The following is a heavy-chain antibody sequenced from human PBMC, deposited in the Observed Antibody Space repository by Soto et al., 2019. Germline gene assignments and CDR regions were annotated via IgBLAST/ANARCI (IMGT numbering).Heavy chain of an antibody. Sequence: SETLSLTCTVDGGSISSFYWDWIRQPPGKVLEWIGEIYHSGTTNYNPSLKSRVTISADTSKNQFSLKLTSVTAADTAVYYCARYARTLSYYYGMDVWGQGTTVTVSS. D-gene: IGHD2-2*01. CDR2: IYHSGTT. CDR1: GGSISSFY. V-gene: IGHV4-34*01. CDR3: ARYARTLSYYYGMDV. J-gene: IGHJ6*02.